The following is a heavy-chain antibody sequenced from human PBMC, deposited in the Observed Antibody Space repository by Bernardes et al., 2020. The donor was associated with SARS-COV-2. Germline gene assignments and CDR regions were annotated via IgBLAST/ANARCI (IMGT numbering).Heavy chain of an antibody. J-gene: IGHJ6*02. D-gene: IGHD6-13*01. CDR3: AREASPPGIAAPYYYYYGMDV. Sequence: SETLSLTCTVSGGSISSGSYYWSWIRQPAGTGLEWIGRIYTSGSTNYNPSLKSRVTISVDTSKNQFSLKLSSVTAADTAVYYCAREASPPGIAAPYYYYYGMDVWGQGTTVTVSS. CDR2: IYTSGST. V-gene: IGHV4-61*02. CDR1: GGSISSGSYY.